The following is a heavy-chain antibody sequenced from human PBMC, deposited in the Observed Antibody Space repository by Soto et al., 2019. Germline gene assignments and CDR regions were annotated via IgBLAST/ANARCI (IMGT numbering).Heavy chain of an antibody. CDR3: ARAYGSGSYSRYYYYGMDV. CDR2: MNPNSGNT. J-gene: IGHJ6*02. CDR1: GYTFTSYD. V-gene: IGHV1-8*01. Sequence: VASVKVSCKASGYTFTSYDINWVRQATGQGLEWMGWMNPNSGNTGYAQKFQGRVTMTRNTSISTAYMELSSLRSEDTAVYYCARAYGSGSYSRYYYYGMDVWGQGATVTVSS. D-gene: IGHD3-10*01.